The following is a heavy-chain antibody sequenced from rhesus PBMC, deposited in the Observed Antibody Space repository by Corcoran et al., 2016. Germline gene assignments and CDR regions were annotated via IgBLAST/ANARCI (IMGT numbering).Heavy chain of an antibody. J-gene: IGHJ5-1*01. CDR2: IYSNSEST. CDR3: ARLGTHRFDV. V-gene: IGHV4S12*01. D-gene: IGHD5-24*01. Sequence: QVQLQESGPGIMKPSETLSLPCAVSVGPISSGYSYWLWIRPPPGKGLEWIGGIYSNSESTNYNPSLKSRVTSSKDTPKNQFSLKLSSVTATDTAVYYCARLGTHRFDVWGPGVLVSVSS. CDR1: VGPISSGYSY.